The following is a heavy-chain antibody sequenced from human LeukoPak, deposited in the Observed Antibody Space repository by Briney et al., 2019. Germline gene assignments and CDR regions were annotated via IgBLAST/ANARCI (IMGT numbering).Heavy chain of an antibody. CDR2: FYVGGAA. CDR1: GFSVTNNY. V-gene: IGHV3-53*01. J-gene: IGHJ4*02. Sequence: GGSLRLSCAVSGFSVTNNYMSWVRQAPGKGLEWVSVFYVGGAAYYADSVKGRFTISRDNSENTLYLQMKSLRAEDTAVYYCARGDGYNFFDYWGQGTLVTVSS. D-gene: IGHD5-24*01. CDR3: ARGDGYNFFDY.